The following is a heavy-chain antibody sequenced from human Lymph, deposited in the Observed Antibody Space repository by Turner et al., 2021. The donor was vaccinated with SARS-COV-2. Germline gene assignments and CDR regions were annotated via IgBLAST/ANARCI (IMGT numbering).Heavy chain of an antibody. CDR3: ARDRDSSGWVDY. CDR1: GLTFSSYA. CDR2: ISDDESDK. J-gene: IGHJ4*02. V-gene: IGHV3-30*04. Sequence: QVQLVEPGGGVVQPGRSLRLTCAASGLTFSSYAMHWVRQAPAKWLEWVAFISDDESDKYYSDSVKGRFTFSRDNSKNTLYLRMNSLRAEDTAVYNCARDRDSSGWVDYWGQGTLVTVSS. D-gene: IGHD3-22*01.